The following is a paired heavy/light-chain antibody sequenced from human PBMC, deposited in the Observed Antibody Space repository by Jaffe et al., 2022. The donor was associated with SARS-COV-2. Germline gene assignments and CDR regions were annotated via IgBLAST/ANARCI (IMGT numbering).Heavy chain of an antibody. V-gene: IGHV1-3*01. Sequence: QVQLVQSGAEVKKPGASVKVSCKASGYTFTTYNIHWVRQAPGQRLEWMGWINAGNGDTKYSPKFQGRVTLTRDTSASTAYMELTNVVSEDAAVFYCARDRFCVDGVCSSSLSLWGQGTLVTVSS. D-gene: IGHD6-6*01. CDR2: INAGNGDT. J-gene: IGHJ4*02. CDR1: GYTFTTYN. CDR3: ARDRFCVDGVCSSSLSL.
Light chain of an antibody. CDR1: QSLLHSNGNKY. CDR3: MQSLQTPLT. J-gene: IGKJ4*01. CDR2: LGS. V-gene: IGKV2-28*01. Sequence: DIVLTQSPLSLTVTPGEPASISCRSSQSLLHSNGNKYLDWYLQKPGQSPQLLIYLGSSRASGVPDRFRGSGAGTDFTLKISRVEAEDVGVYYCMQSLQTPLTFGGGTKVEIK.